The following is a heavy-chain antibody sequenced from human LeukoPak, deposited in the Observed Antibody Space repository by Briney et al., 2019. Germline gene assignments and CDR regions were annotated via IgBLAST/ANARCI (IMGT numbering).Heavy chain of an antibody. CDR3: AKRGVVIRVILVGFHKEAYYFDS. CDR1: GITLSNYG. V-gene: IGHV3-23*01. J-gene: IGHJ4*02. CDR2: ISDSGGRT. D-gene: IGHD3-22*01. Sequence: GGSLRLSCAVSGITLSNYGMSWVRQAPGKGLEWVAGISDSGGRTNYADSVKGRFTISRDNPKNTLNLQMNSLRAEDTAVYFCAKRGVVIRVILVGFHKEAYYFDSWGQGALVTVSS.